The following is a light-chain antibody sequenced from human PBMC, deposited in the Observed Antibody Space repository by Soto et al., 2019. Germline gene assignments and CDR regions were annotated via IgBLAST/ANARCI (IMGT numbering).Light chain of an antibody. CDR2: EVT. CDR3: SSYISTSRYV. Sequence: QSALTQPPSVSGSPGQSVTISCTGTRSDIGKYDRVSWYQQSPGTAPKLIIYEVTNRPSGVPARFSGSKSGNTASLTISGLQAEDEADYYCSSYISTSRYVFGAGTKVTVL. V-gene: IGLV2-18*02. J-gene: IGLJ1*01. CDR1: RSDIGKYDR.